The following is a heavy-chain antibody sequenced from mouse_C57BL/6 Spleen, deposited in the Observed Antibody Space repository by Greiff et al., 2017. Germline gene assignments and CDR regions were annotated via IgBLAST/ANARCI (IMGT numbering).Heavy chain of an antibody. J-gene: IGHJ4*01. CDR2: IRNKANGYTT. CDR3: ARHGYYAMDY. CDR1: GFTFTDYY. V-gene: IGHV7-3*01. Sequence: EVKLMESGGGLVQPGGSLSLSCAASGFTFTDYYMSWVRQPPGKALEWLGFIRNKANGYTTEYSASVKGRFTISRDNSQSILYLQMNALRAEDSATYYCARHGYYAMDYWGQGTSVTVSS.